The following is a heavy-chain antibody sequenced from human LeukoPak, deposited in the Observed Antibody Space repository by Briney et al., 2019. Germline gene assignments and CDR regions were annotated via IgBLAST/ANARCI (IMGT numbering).Heavy chain of an antibody. Sequence: VASVKVSCKASGYTFTGYYMHWVRQAPGQGLEWMGWINPNSGGTNYAQKFQGRVTMTRDTSISTAYMELSRLRSDDTAVYYCARAEYYYDSSGYYYARNWFDPWGQGTLVTVSS. CDR1: GYTFTGYY. V-gene: IGHV1-2*02. D-gene: IGHD3-22*01. J-gene: IGHJ5*02. CDR2: INPNSGGT. CDR3: ARAEYYYDSSGYYYARNWFDP.